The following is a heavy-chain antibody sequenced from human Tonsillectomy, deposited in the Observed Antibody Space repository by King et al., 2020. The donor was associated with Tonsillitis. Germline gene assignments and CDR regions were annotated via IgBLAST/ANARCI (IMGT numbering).Heavy chain of an antibody. J-gene: IGHJ6*02. Sequence: VQLVESGGGVVQPGRSLRLSCAASGFTFSSYGMHWVRQAPGKRLGWVAVISYDGSNKYYADSVKGRFTISRDNSKNTLYLQMNSLRAEDTAMYYCAKAEEDYGSGSFRVYFYGMDVWGQGTTVTVSS. CDR1: GFTFSSYG. CDR2: ISYDGSNK. V-gene: IGHV3-30*18. D-gene: IGHD3-10*01. CDR3: AKAEEDYGSGSFRVYFYGMDV.